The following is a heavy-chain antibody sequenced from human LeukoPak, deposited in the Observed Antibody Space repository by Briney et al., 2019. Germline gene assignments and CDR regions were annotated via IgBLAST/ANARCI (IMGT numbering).Heavy chain of an antibody. D-gene: IGHD3-16*02. CDR3: ARIGLRGVIISRPLDY. Sequence: ASVKVSCKAFGYTFTSNYMHWVRQAPGQGPEWMGVISPSGGSTTYAQKFQGRVTLTRDMSTSTAYMELSSLRSEDTAVYYCARIGLRGVIISRPLDYWGQGTLVTVSS. J-gene: IGHJ4*02. CDR1: GYTFTSNY. V-gene: IGHV1-46*01. CDR2: ISPSGGST.